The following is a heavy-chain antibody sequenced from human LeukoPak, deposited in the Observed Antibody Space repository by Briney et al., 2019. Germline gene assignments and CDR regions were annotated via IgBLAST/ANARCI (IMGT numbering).Heavy chain of an antibody. CDR3: ASHLSGVSVAAFDY. CDR2: IYRGGST. V-gene: IGHV3-53*01. J-gene: IGHJ4*02. Sequence: PGGSLRLSCAASGFTVSSNHMSWVRQAPGKGLEWVSVIYRGGSTYYADSVKGRFTISRDNSKNTLYLQMNSLRAEDTAVYYCASHLSGVSVAAFDYWGQGTLVTVSS. CDR1: GFTVSSNH. D-gene: IGHD6-19*01.